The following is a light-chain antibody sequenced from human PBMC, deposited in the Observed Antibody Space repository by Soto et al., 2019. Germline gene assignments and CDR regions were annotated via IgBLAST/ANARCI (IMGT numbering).Light chain of an antibody. CDR3: QQYNNWPLT. V-gene: IGKV3-15*01. CDR2: GAF. CDR1: QSVSID. J-gene: IGKJ4*01. Sequence: ETVMTQSPATLSVSPGERAMLSCRASQSVSIDLAWYQQQPGQAPRVLIYGAFTRATGIPARFSGSASGTEFTLYISSLKSEDFAVSYCQQYNNWPLTFGGGTKVEIK.